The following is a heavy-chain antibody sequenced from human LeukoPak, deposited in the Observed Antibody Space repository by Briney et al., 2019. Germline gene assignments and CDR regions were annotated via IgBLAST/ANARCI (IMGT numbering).Heavy chain of an antibody. Sequence: KPSETLSLTCTVSGGSISSYYWSWIRQPPGKGLEWIGYIYYSGSTYYNPSLESRVTISVDTSKNQFSLKLSSVTAADTAVYYCARTAYSSGWYWDWFDPWGQGTLVTVSS. CDR3: ARTAYSSGWYWDWFDP. CDR2: IYYSGST. CDR1: GGSISSYY. D-gene: IGHD6-19*01. V-gene: IGHV4-59*06. J-gene: IGHJ5*02.